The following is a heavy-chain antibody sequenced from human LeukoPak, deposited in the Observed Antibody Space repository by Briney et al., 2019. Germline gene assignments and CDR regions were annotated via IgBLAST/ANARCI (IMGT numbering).Heavy chain of an antibody. D-gene: IGHD4-17*01. V-gene: IGHV3-23*01. CDR3: AKVGYGDYGLDY. CDR2: ISGSGGTT. J-gene: IGHJ4*02. Sequence: VSAISGSGGTTYYADSVKGRFTISRDNSKNTVYLQMNSLRAEDTAVYYCAKVGYGDYGLDYWGQGTLVTVSS.